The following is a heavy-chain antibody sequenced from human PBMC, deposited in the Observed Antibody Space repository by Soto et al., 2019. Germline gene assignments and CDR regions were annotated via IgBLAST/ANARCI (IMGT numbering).Heavy chain of an antibody. CDR1: GGTVSSYA. Sequence: QLHLVQSGAEVKKAGSSVKVSCKASGGTVSSYAITWVRHAPGKGLEWMGVFIPIFVSAHYAPKFKGRITITADESMSTAYMELSGLTSEDTAIYYCARDVSSDTTGFRGYDLWGQGTQVTVSS. CDR2: FIPIFVSA. V-gene: IGHV1-69*01. D-gene: IGHD3-10*01. CDR3: ARDVSSDTTGFRGYDL. J-gene: IGHJ4*02.